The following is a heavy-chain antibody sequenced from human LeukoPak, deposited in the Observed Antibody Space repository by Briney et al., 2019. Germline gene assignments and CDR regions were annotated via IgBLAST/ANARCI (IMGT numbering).Heavy chain of an antibody. CDR2: IYYSGST. D-gene: IGHD3-10*01. CDR1: DGSISSGDYY. CDR3: ARETYYYGSWSYWNDAFDI. V-gene: IGHV4-30-4*08. J-gene: IGHJ3*02. Sequence: SQTLSLTCTVSDGSISSGDYYWSWIRQPPGKGLEWIGYIYYSGSTYYNPSLKSRVTMSVDTSKNQFSLKLSSVTAADTAVYYCARETYYYGSWSYWNDAFDIWGQGTMVTVSS.